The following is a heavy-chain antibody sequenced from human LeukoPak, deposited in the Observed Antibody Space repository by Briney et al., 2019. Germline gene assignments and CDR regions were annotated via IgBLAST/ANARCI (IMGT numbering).Heavy chain of an antibody. CDR1: GFIFSSHA. Sequence: PGGSLRLSCAASGFIFSSHAMHWVRQAPGKGLEWVAVIQYDGSEKRYADSVKGRFTVSRDNSKNTLYLQMDSLTAEDTVVYHCAKDLTGAYCSDYWGQGTLVTVSS. D-gene: IGHD3-9*01. J-gene: IGHJ4*02. CDR2: IQYDGSEK. CDR3: AKDLTGAYCSDY. V-gene: IGHV3-30-3*01.